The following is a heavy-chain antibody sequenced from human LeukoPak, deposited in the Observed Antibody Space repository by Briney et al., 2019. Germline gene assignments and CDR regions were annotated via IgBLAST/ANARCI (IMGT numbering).Heavy chain of an antibody. V-gene: IGHV4-39*01. CDR3: ARLKGYYFDY. CDR2: IYYSGST. J-gene: IGHJ4*02. CDR1: GGSITNSEFY. Sequence: SETLSLTCTVSGGSITNSEFYWGWIRQPPGKGLEWIGTIYYSGSTYYNPSLKSRLTISVDTSKNQFSLKLSSVTAADTAVYYCARLKGYYFDYWGQGTLVTVSS.